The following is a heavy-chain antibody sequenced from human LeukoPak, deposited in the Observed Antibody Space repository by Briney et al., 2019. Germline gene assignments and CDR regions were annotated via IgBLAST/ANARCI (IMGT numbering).Heavy chain of an antibody. Sequence: GGSLRLSCATSGFIFSDYYMTWIRQAPGKGLEWVSYITSGGSSIYYADSVKGRFTISRDNAKNSLYLQMNSLRAEDTAVYYCARVGIAVAAPGLVDVWGQGTTVTVSS. V-gene: IGHV3-11*01. CDR1: GFIFSDYY. CDR3: ARVGIAVAAPGLVDV. D-gene: IGHD6-19*01. J-gene: IGHJ6*02. CDR2: ITSGGSSI.